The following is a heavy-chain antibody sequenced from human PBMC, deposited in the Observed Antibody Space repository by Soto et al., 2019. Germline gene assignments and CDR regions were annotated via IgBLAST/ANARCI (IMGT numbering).Heavy chain of an antibody. CDR3: ARGGLGPSYYYGMDV. D-gene: IGHD7-27*01. CDR1: GGSISSGGYY. J-gene: IGHJ6*02. CDR2: IYYSGST. Sequence: QVQLQESGPGLVKPSQTLSLTCTVSGGSISSGGYYWSWIRQHPGKGLEWIGYIYYSGSTYYNPSLKSRVTISVDTSKNQFSLKLSSVTAADTAVYYCARGGLGPSYYYGMDVWGQGTTVTVSS. V-gene: IGHV4-31*03.